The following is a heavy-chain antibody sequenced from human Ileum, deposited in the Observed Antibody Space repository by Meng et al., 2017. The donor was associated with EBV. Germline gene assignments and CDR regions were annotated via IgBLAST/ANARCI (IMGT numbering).Heavy chain of an antibody. V-gene: IGHV6-1*01. Sequence: QPQKSGPGLVQPSQRLSLSCVISGDRVSSDKTAWNWIRQSPSRGLEWLGRTYRRSRWYYDYALSVKSRINISPDTSKNQVSLQLNSVTDEDTGIYYCATSRIAKFDRWGQGTLVTVSS. CDR2: TYRRSRWYY. J-gene: IGHJ5*02. CDR1: GDRVSSDKTA. CDR3: ATSRIAKFDR.